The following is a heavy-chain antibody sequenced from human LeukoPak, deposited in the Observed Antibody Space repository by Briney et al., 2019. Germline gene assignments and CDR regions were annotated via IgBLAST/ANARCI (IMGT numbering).Heavy chain of an antibody. CDR2: ITPIFGTA. CDR1: GGTFSSYA. Sequence: SVKVSCKASGGTFSSYAISWVRQAPGQGLEWMGGITPIFGTANYAQKFQGRVTITTDESTSTAYMELSSLRSEDTAVYYCARDSRYSGTRGYFDYWGQGTLVTVSS. V-gene: IGHV1-69*05. J-gene: IGHJ4*02. CDR3: ARDSRYSGTRGYFDY. D-gene: IGHD1-26*01.